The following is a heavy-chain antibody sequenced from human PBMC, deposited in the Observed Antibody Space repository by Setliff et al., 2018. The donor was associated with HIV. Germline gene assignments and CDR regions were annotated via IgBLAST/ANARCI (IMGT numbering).Heavy chain of an antibody. J-gene: IGHJ4*02. CDR3: VRGPQWLVQKGRVYYFDY. CDR2: VYSSGNT. Sequence: PSETLSLTCIVSGASISSQYWSWIRQPAGKGLEWIGRVYSSGNTNYNPSFKSRVTMSVDTSKNQVSLKLNSMTAADTAVYFCVRGPQWLVQKGRVYYFDYWGQGTLVTVSS. CDR1: GASISSQY. V-gene: IGHV4-4*07. D-gene: IGHD6-19*01.